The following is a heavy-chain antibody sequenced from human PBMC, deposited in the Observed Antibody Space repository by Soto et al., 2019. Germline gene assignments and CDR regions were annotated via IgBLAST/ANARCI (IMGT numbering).Heavy chain of an antibody. CDR1: GGSISSGGYY. D-gene: IGHD7-27*01. CDR2: IYYSGGT. CDR3: ARVRFPPGAGDTNWFDP. V-gene: IGHV4-31*03. Sequence: PSETLSLTCTVSGGSISSGGYYWSWIRQHPGKGLEWIGYIYYSGGTYYNPSLKSRVTISVDTSKNQFSLKLSSVTAADTAVYYCARVRFPPGAGDTNWFDPWGQGTLVTVSS. J-gene: IGHJ5*02.